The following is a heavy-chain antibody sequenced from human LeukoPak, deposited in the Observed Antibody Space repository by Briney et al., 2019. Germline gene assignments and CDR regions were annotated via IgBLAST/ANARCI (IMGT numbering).Heavy chain of an antibody. CDR3: ARDPYSSGWPSYYYYGMDV. J-gene: IGHJ6*02. CDR1: GFTFSSYW. V-gene: IGHV3-7*01. Sequence: PGGSLRLSCAASGFTFSSYWMSWVRQAPGKGLEWVANIKQDGSEKYYVDSVKGRFTISRDNAKNSLYLQMNSLRAEDTAVCYCARDPYSSGWPSYYYYGMDVWGQGTTVTVSS. D-gene: IGHD6-19*01. CDR2: IKQDGSEK.